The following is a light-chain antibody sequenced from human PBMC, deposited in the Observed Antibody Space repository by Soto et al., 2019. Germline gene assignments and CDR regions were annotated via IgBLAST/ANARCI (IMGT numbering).Light chain of an antibody. Sequence: QSALVQPPSASGTPGQTVTISCSGSSSNIGSNYVFWYQQLPGTAPKLLIYRNNQRPSGVPDRFSGSKSGTSASLAISGLRSEDEANYYCAAWDDSLSGQVFGTGTRSPS. J-gene: IGLJ1*01. CDR2: RNN. CDR1: SSNIGSNY. CDR3: AAWDDSLSGQV. V-gene: IGLV1-47*01.